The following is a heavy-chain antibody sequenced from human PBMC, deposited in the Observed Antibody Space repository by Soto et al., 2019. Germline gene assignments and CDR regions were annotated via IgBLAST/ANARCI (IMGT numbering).Heavy chain of an antibody. Sequence: PGWSLRLSCAASGFTVSSNYMSWVRQAPGKGLEWVSVIYSGGSTYYADSVKGRFTISRDNSKNTLYLQMNSLRAEDTAVYYCERGSRGEQNLYAYRGQGSFDTVSS. J-gene: IGHJ4*02. D-gene: IGHD3-10*01. CDR1: GFTVSSNY. V-gene: IGHV3-53*01. CDR2: IYSGGST. CDR3: ERGSRGEQNLYAY.